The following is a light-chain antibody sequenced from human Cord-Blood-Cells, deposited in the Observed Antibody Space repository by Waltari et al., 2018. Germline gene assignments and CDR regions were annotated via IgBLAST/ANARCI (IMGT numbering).Light chain of an antibody. Sequence: SSELTQDPAVSVALGQTVRITCQGDSLRSYYASWYQQKPGQATVLVIYGKNNRPSGIPDRFSGSSSGNTASLTITGAQAEDEADYYCNSRDSSGNPLYVFGTGTKVTVL. J-gene: IGLJ1*01. V-gene: IGLV3-19*01. CDR1: SLRSYY. CDR3: NSRDSSGNPLYV. CDR2: GKN.